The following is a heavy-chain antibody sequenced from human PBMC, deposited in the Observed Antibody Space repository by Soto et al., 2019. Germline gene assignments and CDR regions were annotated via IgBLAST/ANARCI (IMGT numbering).Heavy chain of an antibody. CDR1: VYSISSRDS. CDR3: ARREIQGPIDY. CDR2: IYYSGTT. D-gene: IGHD1-26*01. V-gene: IGHV4-28*01. Sequence: PDTLSHTEHGSVYSISSRDSWGWIRQPPGKGLEWIGYIYYSGTTYYNPSLKSRVTMSVDTSKKQFSLKLTSVTAVDTAVYYCARREIQGPIDYWGQGTLVS. J-gene: IGHJ4*02.